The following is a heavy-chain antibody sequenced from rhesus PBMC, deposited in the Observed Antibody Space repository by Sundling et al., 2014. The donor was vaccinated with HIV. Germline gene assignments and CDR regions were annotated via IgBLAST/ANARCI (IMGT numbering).Heavy chain of an antibody. CDR1: GFSFSTYS. CDR2: ITSGGGRT. J-gene: IGHJ1*01. D-gene: IGHD1-1-1*01. CDR3: AKEGAEYSLEYLEV. Sequence: EVQLVESGGGLVQPGGSLRLSCAASGFSFSTYSMHWVRQAPGKGLEWISAITSGGGRTFYADSVKGRFIISRDNSKNTLSLQMNSLRLEDTAVYYCAKEGAEYSLEYLEVWGQGALVTVSS. V-gene: IGHV3S42*01.